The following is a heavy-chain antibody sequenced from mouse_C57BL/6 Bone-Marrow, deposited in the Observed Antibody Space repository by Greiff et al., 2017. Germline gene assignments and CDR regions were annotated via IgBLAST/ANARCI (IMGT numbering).Heavy chain of an antibody. V-gene: IGHV1-78*01. CDR2: IYPIGGST. J-gene: IGHJ2*01. CDR1: GYTLTDHT. CDR3: ARGDDYYGSRDY. Sequence: QVQLQQSDAELVKPGASVKIFCKVSGYTLTDHTIHWMKQRPEQGLEWIWYIYPIGGSTKYNEKFKGQATLTAAKSTSTAYMQVNSLTSKDSAVYFYARGDDYYGSRDYWGQGTTHTVSS. D-gene: IGHD1-1*01.